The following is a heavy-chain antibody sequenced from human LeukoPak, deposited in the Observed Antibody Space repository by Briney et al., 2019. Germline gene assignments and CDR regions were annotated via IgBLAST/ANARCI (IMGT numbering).Heavy chain of an antibody. CDR3: ARVGGAESGYASDY. J-gene: IGHJ4*02. D-gene: IGHD6-25*01. Sequence: GATVKVSCKASGYTFTSYDINWVRQATGQGLEWMGWMNPNSGNTGYAQKFQGRVTMTRNTSISTAYMELSSLRSEDTAVYYCARVGGAESGYASDYWGQGTLVTVSS. CDR2: MNPNSGNT. CDR1: GYTFTSYD. V-gene: IGHV1-8*01.